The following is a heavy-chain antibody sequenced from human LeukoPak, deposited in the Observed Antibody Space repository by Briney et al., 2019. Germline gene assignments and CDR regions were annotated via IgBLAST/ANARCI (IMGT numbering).Heavy chain of an antibody. Sequence: ASVKVSCKASGYTFTSYAINWVRQAPGQGLEWMGWINTNTGNPTYAQGFTGRFVFSLDTSVNTAYLQISSLKTEDTAVYYCAKVQGYCSETSCYPDYWGQGTLVTVSS. CDR3: AKVQGYCSETSCYPDY. V-gene: IGHV7-4-1*02. CDR2: INTNTGNP. CDR1: GYTFTSYA. J-gene: IGHJ4*02. D-gene: IGHD2-2*01.